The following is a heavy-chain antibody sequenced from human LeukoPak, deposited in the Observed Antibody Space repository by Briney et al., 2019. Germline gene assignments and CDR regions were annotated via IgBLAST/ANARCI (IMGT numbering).Heavy chain of an antibody. V-gene: IGHV4-39*01. D-gene: IGHD2-15*01. CDR2: IYYSGST. CDR3: ALYCSGGSCHLDAFDI. J-gene: IGHJ3*02. CDR1: GGSISSSSYY. Sequence: SGTLSLTCTVSGGSISSSSYYWGWIRQPPGKGLEWIGSIYYSGSTYYNPSLKSRVTISVDTSKNQFSLKLSSVTAADTAVYYCALYCSGGSCHLDAFDIWGQGTMVTVSS.